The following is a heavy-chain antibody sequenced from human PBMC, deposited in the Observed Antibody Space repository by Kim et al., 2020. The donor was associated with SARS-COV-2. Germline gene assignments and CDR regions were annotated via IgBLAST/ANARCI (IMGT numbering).Heavy chain of an antibody. CDR2: IWYDGSNK. V-gene: IGHV3-33*01. D-gene: IGHD5-12*01. Sequence: GGSLRLSCAASGFTFSSYGMHWVRQAPGKGLEWVAVIWYDGSNKYYADSVKGRFTISRDNSKNTLYLQMNSLRAEDTAVYYCAQSGYDWDGMDVWGQGTTVTVSS. CDR1: GFTFSSYG. CDR3: AQSGYDWDGMDV. J-gene: IGHJ6*02.